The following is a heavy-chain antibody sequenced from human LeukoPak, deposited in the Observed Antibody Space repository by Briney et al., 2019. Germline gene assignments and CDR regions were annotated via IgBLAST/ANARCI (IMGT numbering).Heavy chain of an antibody. CDR1: GFTFTSSA. CDR2: INPNSGGT. CDR3: ASVSYYDSSGYPYFDY. J-gene: IGHJ4*02. Sequence: GTSVKVSCKASGFTFTSSAMQWVRQAPGQGLEWMGWINPNSGGTNYAQKFQGRVTMTRDTSISTAYMELSRLRSDDTAVYYCASVSYYDSSGYPYFDYWGQGTLVTVSS. D-gene: IGHD3-22*01. V-gene: IGHV1-2*02.